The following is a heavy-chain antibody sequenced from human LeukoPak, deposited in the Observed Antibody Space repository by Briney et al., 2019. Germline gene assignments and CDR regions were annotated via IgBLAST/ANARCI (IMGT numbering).Heavy chain of an antibody. Sequence: GGSLRLSWAASGFTLSSYEMNWVRQAPGEGRGWVSYISSSVSTIYYADSVKGRSTISRDNAKNSLYLQMNSLRAEDTAGYYCARESITMVRGHNWFDPWGQGTLVTVS. CDR1: GFTLSSYE. CDR2: ISSSVSTI. CDR3: ARESITMVRGHNWFDP. V-gene: IGHV3-48*03. J-gene: IGHJ5*02. D-gene: IGHD3-10*01.